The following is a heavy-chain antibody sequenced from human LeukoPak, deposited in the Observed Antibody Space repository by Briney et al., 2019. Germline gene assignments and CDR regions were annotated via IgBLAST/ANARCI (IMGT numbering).Heavy chain of an antibody. V-gene: IGHV3-21*01. CDR2: ISSSSSYI. CDR3: ARGQNSGYDY. D-gene: IGHD5-12*01. Sequence: PGGSLSLSRAASRLTLSSYSMNWVRQAPGKGLEWVSSISSSSSYIYYADSVKGRFTISRDNAKNSLYLQMNSLRAEDTAVYYCARGQNSGYDYWGQGTLVTVSS. J-gene: IGHJ4*02. CDR1: RLTLSSYS.